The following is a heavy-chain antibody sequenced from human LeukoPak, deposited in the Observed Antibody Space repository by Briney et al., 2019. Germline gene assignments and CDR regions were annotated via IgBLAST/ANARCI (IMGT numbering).Heavy chain of an antibody. Sequence: SETLSLTCTVSGGSISSYYWSRIRQPPGKGLEWIGYIYYSGSTNYNPSLKSRVTISVDTSKNQFSLKLSSVTAADTAVYYCARTTEAHSWRTRYYDYYMDVWGNGTTVTISS. D-gene: IGHD6-13*01. V-gene: IGHV4-59*01. CDR3: ARTTEAHSWRTRYYDYYMDV. J-gene: IGHJ6*03. CDR1: GGSISSYY. CDR2: IYYSGST.